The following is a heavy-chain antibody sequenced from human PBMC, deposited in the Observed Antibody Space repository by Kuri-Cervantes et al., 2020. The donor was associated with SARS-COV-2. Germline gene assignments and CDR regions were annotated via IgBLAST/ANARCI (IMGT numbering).Heavy chain of an antibody. D-gene: IGHD3-22*01. Sequence: SETLSLTCAVSDGSFRNYYWSWIRQPPGKGLEWIGEINHSGSTNYNPSLRSRVTMSVDTSKNQFSLELTSVTAADTAVYYCVRVLYYDTTAVDFWGQGTRVTVSS. V-gene: IGHV4-34*01. CDR1: DGSFRNYY. J-gene: IGHJ4*02. CDR2: INHSGST. CDR3: VRVLYYDTTAVDF.